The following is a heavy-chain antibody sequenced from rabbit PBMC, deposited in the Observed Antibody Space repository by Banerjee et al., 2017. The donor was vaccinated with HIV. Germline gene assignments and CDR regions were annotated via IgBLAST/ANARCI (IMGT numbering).Heavy chain of an antibody. D-gene: IGHD4-1*01. CDR2: IYPDYGST. V-gene: IGHV1S47*01. Sequence: QEQLVESGGGLVQPGGSLKLSCKASGFDFSSYGISWVRQAPGKGLEWIAYIYPDYGSTDYASWVNGRFTISLDNAQNTVFLQMTSLTAADTATYFCARDGVVAGTRLDLWGPGTLVTVS. J-gene: IGHJ3*01. CDR3: ARDGVVAGTRLDL. CDR1: GFDFSSYG.